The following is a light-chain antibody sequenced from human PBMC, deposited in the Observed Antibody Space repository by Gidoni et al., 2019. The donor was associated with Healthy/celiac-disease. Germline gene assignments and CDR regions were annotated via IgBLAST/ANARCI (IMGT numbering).Light chain of an antibody. J-gene: IGKJ5*01. CDR2: DAS. V-gene: IGKV3-11*01. Sequence: EIVLTQSPATLSLSPGERATLSCRASQSVSSYLAWYQQQPGQATRLLIYDASNRATGIPARFSGSGSGTDFTLTISSLEPEDFAVYYCQQRSNWPRSITFGQGTRLEIK. CDR1: QSVSSY. CDR3: QQRSNWPRSIT.